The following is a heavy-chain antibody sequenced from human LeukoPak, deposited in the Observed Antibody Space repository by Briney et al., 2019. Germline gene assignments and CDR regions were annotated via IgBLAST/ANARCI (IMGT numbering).Heavy chain of an antibody. CDR3: ARELDTAMAGY. CDR2: ISAYNGNT. D-gene: IGHD5-18*01. CDR1: GYTFTSYG. J-gene: IGHJ4*02. Sequence: ASVKVSCKASGYTFTSYGISWVRQAPGQGLEWMGWISAYNGNTNYAQKFQGRVTMTRNTSISTAYMELSSLRSEDTAVYYCARELDTAMAGYWGQGTLVTVSS. V-gene: IGHV1-18*01.